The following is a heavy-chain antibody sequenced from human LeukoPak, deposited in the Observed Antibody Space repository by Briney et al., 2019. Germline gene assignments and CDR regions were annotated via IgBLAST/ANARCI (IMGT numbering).Heavy chain of an antibody. J-gene: IGHJ3*02. CDR1: GYTFTSYG. D-gene: IGHD3-22*01. V-gene: IGHV1-18*01. Sequence: GASVKVSCKASGYTFTSYGISWVRQAPGQGLEWMGWISAYNGNTNYAQKLQGRVTMTTDTSTSTAYMELRSLRSDDTAVYYCARGLPQDYYDSSGYYSGGGFDIWGQGTMVTVSS. CDR2: ISAYNGNT. CDR3: ARGLPQDYYDSSGYYSGGGFDI.